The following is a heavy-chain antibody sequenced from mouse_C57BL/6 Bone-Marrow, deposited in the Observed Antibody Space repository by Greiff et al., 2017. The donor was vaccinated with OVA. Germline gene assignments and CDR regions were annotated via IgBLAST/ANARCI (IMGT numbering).Heavy chain of an antibody. Sequence: EVQLQQSVAELVRPGASVKLSCTASGFNINNTYMHWVKQRPEQGLEWIGRIDPANDNTKYAPKFQGKATMTADTSSNTAYLQLSSLSSEDTAVYCCARGNCGSSFYAMDYWGQGTSVTVSS. V-gene: IGHV14-3*01. CDR2: IDPANDNT. CDR3: ARGNCGSSFYAMDY. J-gene: IGHJ4*01. CDR1: GFNINNTY. D-gene: IGHD1-1*01.